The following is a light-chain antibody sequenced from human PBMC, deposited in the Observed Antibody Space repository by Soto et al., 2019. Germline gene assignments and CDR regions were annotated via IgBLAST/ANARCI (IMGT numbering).Light chain of an antibody. CDR1: QSVSID. Sequence: EIVMTQSPATVPVSPGERVTLSCRASQSVSIDLAWYQQKPGQAPRLLIYGASTRPTDIPPSFTGSGSGTEFTLTISSLQSEDIAVYYCQQYNKWPQTFGQGTKVEIK. V-gene: IGKV3-15*01. CDR2: GAS. J-gene: IGKJ1*01. CDR3: QQYNKWPQT.